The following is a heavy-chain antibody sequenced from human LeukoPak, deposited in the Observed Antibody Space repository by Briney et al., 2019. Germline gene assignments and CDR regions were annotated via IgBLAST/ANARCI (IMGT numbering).Heavy chain of an antibody. CDR1: GFTFSSYW. D-gene: IGHD4-17*01. J-gene: IGHJ4*02. V-gene: IGHV3-74*01. CDR3: AREGRLRENFDY. CDR2: INSDGSST. Sequence: GGSLRLSCAASGFTFSSYWMHWVRQAPGKGLVWDSRINSDGSSTSYADSVKGRFTISRDNAKNTLYLQMNSLRAEDTAVYYCAREGRLRENFDYWGQGTLVTVSS.